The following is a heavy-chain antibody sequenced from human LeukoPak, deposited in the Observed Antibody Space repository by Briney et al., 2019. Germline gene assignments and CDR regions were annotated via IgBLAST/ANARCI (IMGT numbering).Heavy chain of an antibody. Sequence: SETLSLTCGISGGSISTSNWWSWVRQPPGKGLEWIGYIYYSGSTNYNPSLKSRVTISVDTSKNQFSLKLSSVTAADTAVYYCARGGYDFWSGYETHYYYYGMDVWGQGTTVTVSS. D-gene: IGHD3-3*01. CDR1: GGSISTSNW. CDR2: IYYSGST. V-gene: IGHV4-4*02. CDR3: ARGGYDFWSGYETHYYYYGMDV. J-gene: IGHJ6*02.